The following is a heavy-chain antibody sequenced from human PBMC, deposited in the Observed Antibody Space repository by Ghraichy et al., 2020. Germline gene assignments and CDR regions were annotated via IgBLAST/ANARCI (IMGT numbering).Heavy chain of an antibody. CDR3: ARGGYCSSTICYMYNYYGMDV. CDR1: GYHFSSYG. V-gene: IGHV1-18*04. D-gene: IGHD2-2*01. J-gene: IGHJ6*02. Sequence: ASVKVSCKTSGYHFSSYGISWARQVPGPGLKKKGWISDYNGNTNYAKKLQGRVTMTTDKSTSTAYMELRSLRSDDTAVYYCARGGYCSSTICYMYNYYGMDVWGQGTTVKVS. CDR2: ISDYNGNT.